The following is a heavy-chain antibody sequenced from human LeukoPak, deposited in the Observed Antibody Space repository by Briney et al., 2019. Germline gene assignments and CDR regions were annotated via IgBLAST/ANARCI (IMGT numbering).Heavy chain of an antibody. D-gene: IGHD2-2*02. CDR1: GGSISSYY. V-gene: IGHV4-4*07. CDR2: IYTSGST. CDR3: ARVRCSSTSCYTGSFFWFDP. Sequence: PSETLSLTCTVSGGSISSYYWSWIRQPAGKGLEWIGRIYTSGSTNYNPSLKSRVTMSVGTSKNQFSLKLSSVTAADTAVYYCARVRCSSTSCYTGSFFWFDPWGQGTLVTVSS. J-gene: IGHJ5*02.